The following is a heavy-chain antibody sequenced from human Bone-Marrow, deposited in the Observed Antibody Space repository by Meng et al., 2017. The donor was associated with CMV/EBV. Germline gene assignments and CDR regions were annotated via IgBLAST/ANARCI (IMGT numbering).Heavy chain of an antibody. CDR3: ARRAFSTPDYYYYYGMDV. J-gene: IGHJ6*02. Sequence: GGSLRLSCAASGFTFSDYYMSWIRQAPGKGLEWVSYISSSGSTIYYADSVKGRFTISRDNAKNSLYLQMNSLRAEDTAVYYCARRAFSTPDYYYYYGMDVWGQATTVTVSS. CDR1: GFTFSDYY. CDR2: ISSSGSTI. D-gene: IGHD3-3*02. V-gene: IGHV3-11*01.